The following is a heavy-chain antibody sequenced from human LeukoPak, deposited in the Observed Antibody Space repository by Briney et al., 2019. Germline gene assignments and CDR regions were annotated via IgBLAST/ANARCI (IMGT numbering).Heavy chain of an antibody. CDR3: ARQYYDILTGSRGPGDY. V-gene: IGHV4-39*01. Sequence: SETLSLTCTVSGGSISSSSYYWGWIRPPPGKGLEWIGSIYYSGSTYYNPSLQSLVTISLDTSKNPFSLKPISVTAADTALYYCARQYYDILTGSRGPGDYWGQGTLVTVSS. D-gene: IGHD3-9*01. CDR1: GGSISSSSYY. J-gene: IGHJ4*02. CDR2: IYYSGST.